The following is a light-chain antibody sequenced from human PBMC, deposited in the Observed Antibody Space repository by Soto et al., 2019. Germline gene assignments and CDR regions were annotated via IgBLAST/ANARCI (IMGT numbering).Light chain of an antibody. CDR1: QSISSW. CDR2: DAS. CDR3: QQSTT. J-gene: IGKJ1*01. Sequence: DIQMTQSPSTLSASVGDRVTITCRASQSISSWLAWYQQKPGKAPKLLIYDASSLESGVPSRFSGGGSGTEFTLTISSLQPDDFATYYCQQSTTFGQGTKVEIK. V-gene: IGKV1-5*01.